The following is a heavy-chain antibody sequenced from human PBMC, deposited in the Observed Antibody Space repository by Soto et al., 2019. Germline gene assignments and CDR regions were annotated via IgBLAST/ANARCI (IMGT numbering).Heavy chain of an antibody. CDR2: INPSGGST. Sequence: MHWVRQAPGQGLEWMGMINPSGGSTTYAQNFQGRVTMTRDTSTSTVYMDLNSLRSDDTAVYYCARATSAGNGRRVDVWGQGTTVTVSS. V-gene: IGHV1-46*01. CDR3: ARATSAGNGRRVDV. J-gene: IGHJ6*02. D-gene: IGHD6-13*01.